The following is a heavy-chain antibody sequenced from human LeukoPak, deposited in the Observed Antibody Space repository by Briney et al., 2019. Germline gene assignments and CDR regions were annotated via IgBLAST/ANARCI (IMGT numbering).Heavy chain of an antibody. V-gene: IGHV4-30-4*01. D-gene: IGHD1-7*01. J-gene: IGHJ6*02. Sequence: PSQTLSLTCTVSGGSISSGDYYWSWIRQPPGKGLEWIGYIYYSGSTYYNPSLKSRVTISVDTSKNQFSLKLSSVTAADTAVYYCARDLGLHYYYYSMDVWGQGTTVTVSS. CDR1: GGSISSGDYY. CDR2: IYYSGST. CDR3: ARDLGLHYYYYSMDV.